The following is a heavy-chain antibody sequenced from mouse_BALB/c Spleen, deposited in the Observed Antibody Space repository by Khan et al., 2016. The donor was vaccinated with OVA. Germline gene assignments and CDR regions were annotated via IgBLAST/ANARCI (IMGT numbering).Heavy chain of an antibody. J-gene: IGHJ3*01. D-gene: IGHD4-1*01. CDR3: AREASSWDFSFPY. V-gene: IGHV1S136*01. Sequence: VQLQQSGPELVEPGASVKMSCKASGYTFTNYVMHWVKQKPGQGLEWIGYINPYNAGTRYNEKFKGKATLTSDISSTTAYLELSSLTSEASAVYVCAREASSWDFSFPYWGQGTLVTVSA. CDR2: INPYNAGT. CDR1: GYTFTNYV.